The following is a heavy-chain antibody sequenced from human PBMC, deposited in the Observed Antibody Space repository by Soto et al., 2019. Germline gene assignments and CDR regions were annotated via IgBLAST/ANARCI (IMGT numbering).Heavy chain of an antibody. V-gene: IGHV4-59*01. CDR2: VYYDGST. Sequence: SETLSLTCTVSGDSINYYYWSWIRQAPGKGLEWIGYVYYDGSTKYNPSLESRVTMSIDTSKNQFSLKLSSVIAADTAVYYCVGYARQTGRYSLDYWGQGILVTVSS. J-gene: IGHJ4*02. CDR3: VGYARQTGRYSLDY. CDR1: GDSINYYY. D-gene: IGHD3-10*01.